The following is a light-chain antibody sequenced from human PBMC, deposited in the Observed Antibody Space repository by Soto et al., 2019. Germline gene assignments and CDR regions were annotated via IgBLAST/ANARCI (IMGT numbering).Light chain of an antibody. J-gene: IGKJ4*01. Sequence: EIVLTQSPATLSLSPGEGATLSCRAGQSVSSSVAWYQQKPGQPPRLLIYDASNRATGIPVRFSGSGSGTDFTLTISRLEPEEFAVYYCQQRSDWVTFGGGTKVEL. CDR1: QSVSSS. CDR2: DAS. CDR3: QQRSDWVT. V-gene: IGKV3-11*01.